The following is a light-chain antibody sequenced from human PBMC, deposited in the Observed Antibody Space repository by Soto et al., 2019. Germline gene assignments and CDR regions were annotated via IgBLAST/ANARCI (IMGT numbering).Light chain of an antibody. CDR1: QSISSY. Sequence: DVQMTQYPSSLSASVGDRVTITCRASQSISSYLNWYQQKPGKAPKLLIYAASSLQSGVPSRFSGSGSGTDFTLTISSLQPEDFATYYCQQSYSTPRTFGQGTKVE. CDR3: QQSYSTPRT. CDR2: AAS. J-gene: IGKJ1*01. V-gene: IGKV1-39*01.